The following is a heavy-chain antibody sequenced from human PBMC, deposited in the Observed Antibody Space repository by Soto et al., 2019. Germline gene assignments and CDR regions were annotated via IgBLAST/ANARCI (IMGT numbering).Heavy chain of an antibody. V-gene: IGHV3-30*18. CDR3: AKDFVAYYYYYYGMDV. CDR1: GFTFSSYG. D-gene: IGHD2-15*01. Sequence: GGCLRLSCASSGFTFSSYGMHWVRQAPGKVLEWVAVISYDGSNKYYADSVKGRFTISRDNSNNTLYLQMNSLRAEDTAVYYCAKDFVAYYYYYYGMDVWGQGTTVTVSS. CDR2: ISYDGSNK. J-gene: IGHJ6*02.